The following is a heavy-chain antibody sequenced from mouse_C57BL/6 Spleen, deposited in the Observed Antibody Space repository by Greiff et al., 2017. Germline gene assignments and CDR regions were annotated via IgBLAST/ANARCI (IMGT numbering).Heavy chain of an antibody. CDR3: ARSGGTTTVEFAY. CDR1: GYTFTSYW. J-gene: IGHJ3*01. CDR2: IDPSDSYT. Sequence: VQLQQPGAELVMPGASVKLSCKASGYTFTSYWMHWVKQRPGQGLEWIGEIDPSDSYTNYNQKFKGKSTLTVDKSSSTAYMQLSSLTSEDSAVYYCARSGGTTTVEFAYWGQGTLVTVSA. V-gene: IGHV1-69*01. D-gene: IGHD1-1*01.